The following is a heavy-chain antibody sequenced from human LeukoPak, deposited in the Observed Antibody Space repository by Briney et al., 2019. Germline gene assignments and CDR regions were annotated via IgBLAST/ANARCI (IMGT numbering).Heavy chain of an antibody. CDR2: IYPGDSDT. V-gene: IGHV5-51*01. CDR3: ARQEPSHYYDSSGYYTSY. Sequence: GESLKISCQGSGYSFTSYWIGWVRQLPGKGLEWMGIIYPGDSDTRYSPSFQGQVNISADKSISTAYLQWNSLKASDTAMYYCARQEPSHYYDSSGYYTSYWGQGTLVTVSS. J-gene: IGHJ4*02. D-gene: IGHD3-22*01. CDR1: GYSFTSYW.